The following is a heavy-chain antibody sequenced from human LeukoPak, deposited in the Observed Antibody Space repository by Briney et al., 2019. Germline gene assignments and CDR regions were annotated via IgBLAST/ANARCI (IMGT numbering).Heavy chain of an antibody. D-gene: IGHD3-3*01. Sequence: ASHTLSLTSAVSGGSISSVGYSWSSIRQPPGKGLEWIGYIYYSGSTNYNPSLKSRVTISVDTSKNQFSLKLSSVTAADTAVYYCARGPGAHYDFWSGYRVTDFDYWGQGTLVTVSS. CDR3: ARGPGAHYDFWSGYRVTDFDY. J-gene: IGHJ4*02. V-gene: IGHV4-30-4*07. CDR1: GGSISSVGYS. CDR2: IYYSGST.